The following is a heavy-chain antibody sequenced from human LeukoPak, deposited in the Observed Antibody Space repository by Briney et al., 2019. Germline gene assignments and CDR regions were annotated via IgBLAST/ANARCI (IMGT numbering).Heavy chain of an antibody. J-gene: IGHJ4*02. CDR3: ARQFGYCSSTSCSNFDY. CDR2: IYYSGST. CDR1: GGSISSSSYY. V-gene: IGHV4-39*01. Sequence: PSETLSLTCTVSGGSISSSSYYWGWIRQPPGKGLEWFGRIYYSGSTYYNPSLTSRVTISVDTSKNQFSLKLSSVTAADTAVYYCARQFGYCSSTSCSNFDYWGQGTLVTVSS. D-gene: IGHD2-2*03.